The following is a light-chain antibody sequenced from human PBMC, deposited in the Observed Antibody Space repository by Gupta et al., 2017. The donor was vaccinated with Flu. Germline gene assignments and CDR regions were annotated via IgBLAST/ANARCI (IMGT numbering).Light chain of an antibody. Sequence: QSALTQPASVSGSPGPSITISCPGTRRVVGGYNYVSGYQQHPDKAPKLMIYEVSNRPSGVSNRFSGSKSGNTASLTISELQAEDEADYYCSSYTSSSTLWVFGGGTKLTVL. CDR1: RRVVGGYNY. CDR3: SSYTSSSTLWV. V-gene: IGLV2-14*01. CDR2: EVS. J-gene: IGLJ3*02.